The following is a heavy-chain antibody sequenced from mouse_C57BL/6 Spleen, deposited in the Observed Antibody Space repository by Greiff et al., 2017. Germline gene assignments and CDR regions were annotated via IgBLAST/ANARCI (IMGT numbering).Heavy chain of an antibody. CDR1: GYTFTSYW. CDR2: INPSNGGT. V-gene: IGHV1-53*01. J-gene: IGHJ1*03. Sequence: VQLQQSGTELVKPGASVKLSCKASGYTFTSYWMHWVKQRPGQGLEWIGNINPSNGGTNYNEKFKSKATLTVDKSSSTAYMQLSSLTSEDSAVYYCARRNYSNYWYFDVWGTGTTVTVSS. CDR3: ARRNYSNYWYFDV. D-gene: IGHD2-5*01.